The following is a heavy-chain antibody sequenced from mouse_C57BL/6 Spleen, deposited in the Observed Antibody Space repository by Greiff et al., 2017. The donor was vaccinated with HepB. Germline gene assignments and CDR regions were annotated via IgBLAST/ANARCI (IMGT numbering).Heavy chain of an antibody. V-gene: IGHV1-39*01. CDR3: ETLHGNSYYFDY. J-gene: IGHJ2*01. D-gene: IGHD2-1*01. CDR1: GYSFTDYN. CDR2: INPNYGTT. Sequence: EVQLKESGPELVKPGASVKISCKASGYSFTDYNMNWVKQSNGKSLEWIGVINPNYGTTSYNQKFKGKATLTVDQSSSTAYMQLNSLTSEDSAVYYCETLHGNSYYFDYWGQGTTLTVSS.